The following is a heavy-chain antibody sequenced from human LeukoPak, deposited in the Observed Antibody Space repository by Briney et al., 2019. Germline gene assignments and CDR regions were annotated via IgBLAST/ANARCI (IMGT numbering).Heavy chain of an antibody. J-gene: IGHJ5*02. CDR2: IRGSGGST. CDR1: GFTFSSYA. D-gene: IGHD3-3*01. V-gene: IGHV3-23*01. Sequence: PGASLRLSCAASGFTFSSYAMSWVRQAPGKGLEWVSTIRGSGGSTYSADSVKGRFIISRDNSKNTLFLQMNSLRAEDTAVYYCARGRSGFSNWFDPWGQGTLVTVSS. CDR3: ARGRSGFSNWFDP.